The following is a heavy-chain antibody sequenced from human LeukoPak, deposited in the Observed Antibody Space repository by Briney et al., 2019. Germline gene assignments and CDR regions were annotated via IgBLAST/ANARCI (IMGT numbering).Heavy chain of an antibody. CDR3: ARDPSIGEYNWFDP. CDR1: GFTFSSYW. D-gene: IGHD3-10*01. CDR2: IKQDGSEK. V-gene: IGHV3-7*01. Sequence: SGGSLRLSCAASGFTFSSYWMHWVRQAPGKGLEWVANIKQDGSEKYYVDSVKGRFTISRDNAKNSLYLQMNSLRAEDTAVYYCARDPSIGEYNWFDPWGQGTLVTVSS. J-gene: IGHJ5*02.